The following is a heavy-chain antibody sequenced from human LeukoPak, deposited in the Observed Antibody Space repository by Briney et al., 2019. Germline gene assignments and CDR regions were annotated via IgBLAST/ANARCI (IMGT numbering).Heavy chain of an antibody. V-gene: IGHV4-34*01. CDR3: ARGDGDFDY. CDR2: INHSGST. J-gene: IGHJ4*02. Sequence: SETLSLTCAVYGGSFSGYYWSWIRQPPGRGLEWIGEINHSGSTNYNPSLKSRVTISVDTSKNQFSLKLSSVTAADTAVYYCARGDGDFDYWGQGTLVTVSS. CDR1: GGSFSGYY. D-gene: IGHD3-16*01.